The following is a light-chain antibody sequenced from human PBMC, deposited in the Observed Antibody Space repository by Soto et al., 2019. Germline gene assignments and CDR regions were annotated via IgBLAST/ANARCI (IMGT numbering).Light chain of an antibody. CDR3: QKYISAPWT. Sequence: DIQMTQSPSSLSASVGDRVTITCRASQGISNYLAWYQQKPGKAPKLLISDVSTLQSGVPSRFSGSGSGTDFTLTISSLQAEDVATYYCQKYISAPWTFGQWTNVEIK. V-gene: IGKV1-27*01. CDR1: QGISNY. J-gene: IGKJ1*01. CDR2: DVS.